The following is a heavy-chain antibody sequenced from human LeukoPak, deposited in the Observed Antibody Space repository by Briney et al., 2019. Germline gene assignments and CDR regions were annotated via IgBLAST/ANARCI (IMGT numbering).Heavy chain of an antibody. CDR2: INPNSGGT. Sequence: GASVKVSCKASGYTFTGYYMHWVRQDPGQELEWMGRINPNSGGTNYAQKFQGRVTMTRDTSISTAYMELSRLRSDDTAVYYCARYPGYSYGWGPYGMDVWGQGTTVTVSS. J-gene: IGHJ6*02. V-gene: IGHV1-2*06. CDR3: ARYPGYSYGWGPYGMDV. D-gene: IGHD5-18*01. CDR1: GYTFTGYY.